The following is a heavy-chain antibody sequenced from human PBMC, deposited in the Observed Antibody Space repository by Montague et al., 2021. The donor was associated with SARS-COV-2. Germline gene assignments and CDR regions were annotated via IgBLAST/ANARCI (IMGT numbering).Heavy chain of an antibody. CDR2: INHSGTT. J-gene: IGHJ3*02. Sequence: SETLSLTCDVYGGSFSGYYWSWIRQPPGKGLEWIGEINHSGTTNYNPSLKSRVTISVDTSKNQFSLKLNSVTAADTAVYYCARHGYYETYDAFDIWGQGTMVTVSS. CDR3: ARHGYYETYDAFDI. V-gene: IGHV4-34*01. D-gene: IGHD3-22*01. CDR1: GGSFSGYY.